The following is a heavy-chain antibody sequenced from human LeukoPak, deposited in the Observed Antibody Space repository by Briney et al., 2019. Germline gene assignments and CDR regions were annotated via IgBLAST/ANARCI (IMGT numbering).Heavy chain of an antibody. V-gene: IGHV3-21*01. CDR1: GFTFSSYS. CDR2: ISSSSSYI. D-gene: IGHD4-17*01. J-gene: IGHJ3*02. CDR3: ARVNGDIDAFDI. Sequence: GGSLRLSCAASGFTFSSYSMNWVRQAPGKGLEWVSSISSSSSYIYYADSVKGRFTISRDNAKNSLYLQMNSLRAEDTAAYYCARVNGDIDAFDIWGQGTMVTVSS.